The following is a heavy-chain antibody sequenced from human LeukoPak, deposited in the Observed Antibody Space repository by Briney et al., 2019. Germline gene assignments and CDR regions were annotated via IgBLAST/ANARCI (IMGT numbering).Heavy chain of an antibody. Sequence: PGGSLRLSCAASGFTFSNYAMSWVRKAPGKGLEWVSAISGSGGSTYYADSVKGRFTVSRDNSKKELYLQMNSLRAEDTAVFYCAKGHSDYGTGFDNWGQGTLVTVSS. CDR2: ISGSGGST. D-gene: IGHD5-12*01. J-gene: IGHJ4*02. V-gene: IGHV3-23*01. CDR1: GFTFSNYA. CDR3: AKGHSDYGTGFDN.